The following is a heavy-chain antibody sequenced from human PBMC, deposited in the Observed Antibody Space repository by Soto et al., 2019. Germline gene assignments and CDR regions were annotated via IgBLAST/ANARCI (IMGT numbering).Heavy chain of an antibody. CDR3: ARVDVVVVATAHYFDY. D-gene: IGHD2-15*01. CDR1: GSSISSGDYY. Sequence: SETLSLTCTVSGSSISSGDYYWSWNRQPPGKGLEWIGYIYYSGSTYYNPSLKSRVTISVDTSKNQFSLKLSSVTAADTAVYYCARVDVVVVATAHYFDYWGQGTLVTVSS. CDR2: IYYSGST. J-gene: IGHJ4*02. V-gene: IGHV4-30-4*01.